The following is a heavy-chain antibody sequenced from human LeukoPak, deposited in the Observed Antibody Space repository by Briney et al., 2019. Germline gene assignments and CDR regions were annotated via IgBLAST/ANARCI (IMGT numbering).Heavy chain of an antibody. CDR2: ISAYDGNT. V-gene: IGHV1-18*01. J-gene: IGHJ4*02. Sequence: GASVKVSCKASGYTFASYGISWVRQAPGQGLEWMGWISAYDGNTNYAQKLQGRVTMTTDASTSIAYMELRSLKSDDTAVYYCARAPPHYYDRDVPFDYWGQGTLVTVSS. D-gene: IGHD3-22*01. CDR1: GYTFASYG. CDR3: ARAPPHYYDRDVPFDY.